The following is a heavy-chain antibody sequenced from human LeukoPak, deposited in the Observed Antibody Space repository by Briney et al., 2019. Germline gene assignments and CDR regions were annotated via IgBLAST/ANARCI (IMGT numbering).Heavy chain of an antibody. CDR2: IDDSGNT. V-gene: IGHV4-59*01. Sequence: SETLSLTCTVSGGSISRYYWSWIRRPPGKGLEWIGYIDDSGNTNYNPSLKSQVTISVDKSKNQFSLKLSFVTAADTAMYYCARSDYHNSGSHTVFDAFDIWGQGSRVTVSS. J-gene: IGHJ3*02. CDR1: GGSISRYY. CDR3: ARSDYHNSGSHTVFDAFDI. D-gene: IGHD3-10*01.